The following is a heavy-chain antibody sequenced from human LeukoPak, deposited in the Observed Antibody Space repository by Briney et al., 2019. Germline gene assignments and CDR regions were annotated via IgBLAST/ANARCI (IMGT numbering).Heavy chain of an antibody. Sequence: RPGGSLRLSCAASGFTFSSYAMSWVRQAPGKGLEWVSAISGSGGSTYYADSVKGRFTISRDNSKNTLYLQMNSLRAEDTAVYYCAKGRAAAGMYNWFDPWGQGTLVTVSS. J-gene: IGHJ5*02. CDR1: GFTFSSYA. CDR2: ISGSGGST. CDR3: AKGRAAAGMYNWFDP. V-gene: IGHV3-23*01. D-gene: IGHD6-13*01.